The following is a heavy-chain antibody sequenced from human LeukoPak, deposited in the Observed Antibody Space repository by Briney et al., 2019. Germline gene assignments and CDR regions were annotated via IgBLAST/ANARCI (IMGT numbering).Heavy chain of an antibody. V-gene: IGHV3-74*01. D-gene: IGHD2-21*02. Sequence: PGGSLRLSCAASGFTFSNYWMHWVRQAPGKGPVWVSHINSDGTDTSYADSVKGRFTISRDNAKNTVYLQMNSLRAEDTAVYYCARDQLSYCDGDCPWGQGTLVTVSS. CDR2: INSDGTDT. CDR3: ARDQLSYCDGDCP. J-gene: IGHJ5*02. CDR1: GFTFSNYW.